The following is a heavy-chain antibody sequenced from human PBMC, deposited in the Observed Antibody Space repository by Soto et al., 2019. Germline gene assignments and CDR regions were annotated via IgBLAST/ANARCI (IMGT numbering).Heavy chain of an antibody. Sequence: KPSETLSLTCGVSGVSISSYFKNWIRQAPGKGLEWIGCIYDSGDANYNPSLKSRVTISLDTSKNQFSLKLRSVTAADTAVYYCVSSRTAIFGDALDVWAQGTMVTVSS. J-gene: IGHJ3*01. D-gene: IGHD2-21*02. CDR3: VSSRTAIFGDALDV. CDR2: IYDSGDA. CDR1: GVSISSYF. V-gene: IGHV4-59*03.